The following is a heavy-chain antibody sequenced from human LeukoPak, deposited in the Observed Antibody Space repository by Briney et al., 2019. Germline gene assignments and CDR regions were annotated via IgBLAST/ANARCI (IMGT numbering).Heavy chain of an antibody. CDR3: ARDRGSGWYRLGVDY. D-gene: IGHD6-19*01. CDR1: GFTFSSYG. V-gene: IGHV3-33*01. CDR2: IWYDGSNK. Sequence: GRSLRLSCAASGFTFSSYGMHWVRQAPGKGLEWVAVIWYDGSNKYYADSVKGRFTISRDNSKNSLYLQMNSLRAEDTAVYYCARDRGSGWYRLGVDYWGQGTLVTVSS. J-gene: IGHJ4*02.